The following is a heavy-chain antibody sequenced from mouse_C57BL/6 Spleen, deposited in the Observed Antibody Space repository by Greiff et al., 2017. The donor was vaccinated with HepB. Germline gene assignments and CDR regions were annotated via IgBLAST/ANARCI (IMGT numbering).Heavy chain of an antibody. CDR3: SRHAFAY. Sequence: EVHLVESGGGLVQPGGSLKLSCAASGFTFSDYYMYWVRQTPEKRLEWVAYISNGGGSTYYPDTVKGRFTISRDNAKNTLYLQMSRLKSEDTAMYYCSRHAFAYWGQGTLVTVSA. J-gene: IGHJ3*01. V-gene: IGHV5-12*01. CDR1: GFTFSDYY. CDR2: ISNGGGST.